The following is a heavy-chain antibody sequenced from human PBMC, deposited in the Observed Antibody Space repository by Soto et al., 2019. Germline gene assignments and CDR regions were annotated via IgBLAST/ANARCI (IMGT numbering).Heavy chain of an antibody. J-gene: IGHJ4*02. CDR3: AKDQRRCSSTSCYARYFDY. Sequence: GGSLRLSCAASELPFSGYCMHWVRQAPGKGLEWVAVISYDGSNKYYADSVKGRFTISRDNSKNTLYLQMNSLRAEDTAVYYCAKDQRRCSSTSCYARYFDYWGQGTLVTVSS. CDR2: ISYDGSNK. D-gene: IGHD2-2*01. V-gene: IGHV3-30*18. CDR1: ELPFSGYC.